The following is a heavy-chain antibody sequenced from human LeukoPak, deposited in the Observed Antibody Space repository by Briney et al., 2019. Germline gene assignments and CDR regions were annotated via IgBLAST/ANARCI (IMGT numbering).Heavy chain of an antibody. CDR3: AKDRGYSSSWYFSDY. CDR2: ISGSGGST. CDR1: GFTFSSYA. Sequence: GGSLRLSCAASGFTFSSYAMSWVRQAPGKGLEWVSAISGSGGSTYYADSVKGRFTISRDNSKNTLYLQMNSLRAEDTALYCCAKDRGYSSSWYFSDYWGQGTLVTVSA. J-gene: IGHJ4*02. V-gene: IGHV3-23*01. D-gene: IGHD6-13*01.